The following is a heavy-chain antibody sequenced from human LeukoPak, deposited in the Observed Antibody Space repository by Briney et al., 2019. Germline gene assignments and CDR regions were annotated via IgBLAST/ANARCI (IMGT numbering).Heavy chain of an antibody. J-gene: IGHJ4*02. V-gene: IGHV3-23*01. CDR1: GFTFSSYA. D-gene: IGHD6-6*01. CDR3: AKDSEGQLVNLFDY. CDR2: ISGSGGST. Sequence: GGSLRLSCAASGFTFSSYAMSWVRQAPGKGLEWVSAISGSGGSTYSADSVKGRFTISRDNSKNTLYLQMNSLRAEDTAVYYCAKDSEGQLVNLFDYWGQGTLVTVSS.